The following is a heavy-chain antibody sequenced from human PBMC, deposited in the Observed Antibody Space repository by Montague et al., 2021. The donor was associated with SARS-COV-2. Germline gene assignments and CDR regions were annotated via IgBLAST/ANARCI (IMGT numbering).Heavy chain of an antibody. J-gene: IGHJ6*02. CDR3: ARDRTADDYDDYGTAGYSYYYGMDV. CDR1: GGSVNSGGYY. Sequence: SETLSLTCTVSGGSVNSGGYYWSWIRQPPGKGLEWIGNIYYSGTANYNPSLNSRVTISVDTSKNQFSLKPSSVTAADTAVYYCARDRTADDYDDYGTAGYSYYYGMDVWGQGTTVTVSS. CDR2: IYYSGTA. D-gene: IGHD4-17*01. V-gene: IGHV4-61*08.